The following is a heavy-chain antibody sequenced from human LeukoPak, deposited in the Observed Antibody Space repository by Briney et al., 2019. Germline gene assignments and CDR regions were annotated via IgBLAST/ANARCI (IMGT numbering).Heavy chain of an antibody. CDR3: AKAPVTTCRGAYCYPFDY. V-gene: IGHV3-23*01. CDR2: ISGSGDNT. CDR1: GFTFSSCA. D-gene: IGHD2-21*01. Sequence: GGSLRLSCAASGFTFSSCAMNWVRQAPGTGLEWVSSISGSGDNTYYADSVKGRFTISRDSSKNTLFLQMNRLRPEDAAVYYCAKAPVTTCRGAYCYPFDYWGQGTLVTVSS. J-gene: IGHJ4*02.